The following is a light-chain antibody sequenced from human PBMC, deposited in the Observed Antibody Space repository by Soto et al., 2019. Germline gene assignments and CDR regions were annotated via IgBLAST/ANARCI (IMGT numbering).Light chain of an antibody. CDR1: QGVSAY. Sequence: DLQMTQPPSSLSASVGDRVSITFRARQGVSAYLLWYQQTQGKAPKLLIYASSNLLSGVPSRFSGSGSGTNYTLPISSLHPEDFATYYCQQSYRTPHTFGQGTKLATK. CDR3: QQSYRTPHT. V-gene: IGKV1-39*01. CDR2: ASS. J-gene: IGKJ2*01.